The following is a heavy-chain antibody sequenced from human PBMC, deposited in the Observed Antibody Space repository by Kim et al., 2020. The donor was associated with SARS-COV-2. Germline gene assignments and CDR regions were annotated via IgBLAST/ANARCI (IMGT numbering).Heavy chain of an antibody. CDR1: GGSISSYY. J-gene: IGHJ4*02. CDR3: ARVRNYYDSSGYYLGLGDE. V-gene: IGHV4-59*13. D-gene: IGHD3-22*01. Sequence: SETLSLTCTVSGGSISSYYWSWIRQPPGKGLEWIGYIYYSGSTNYNPSLKSRVTISVDTSKNQFSLKLSSVTAADTAVYYCARVRNYYDSSGYYLGLGDEWGQGTLVTVSS. CDR2: IYYSGST.